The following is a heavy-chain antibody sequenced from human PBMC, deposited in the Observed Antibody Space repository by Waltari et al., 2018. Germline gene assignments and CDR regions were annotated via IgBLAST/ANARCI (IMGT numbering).Heavy chain of an antibody. Sequence: QVQLQESGPGLVKPSQTLSLTCTVSGGSISSGSYYWSWIRQPAGKGLEWIGRIYTSGSTNYNPSLKSRVTISVDMSKNQFSLKLSSVTAADTAVYYCARADDSSGYYYDAFDIWGQGTMVTVSS. CDR1: GGSISSGSYY. CDR3: ARADDSSGYYYDAFDI. CDR2: IYTSGST. V-gene: IGHV4-61*02. J-gene: IGHJ3*02. D-gene: IGHD3-22*01.